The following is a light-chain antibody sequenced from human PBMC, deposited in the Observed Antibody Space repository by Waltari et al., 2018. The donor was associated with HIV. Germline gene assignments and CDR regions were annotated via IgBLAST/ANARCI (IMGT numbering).Light chain of an antibody. V-gene: IGLV1-47*01. J-gene: IGLJ2*01. Sequence: QSVLTQTPSASGTPGQRVTISCSGRTSAIGKNYVYWFQQFPGTPPKVLIYKNDQRPSGVSDRFSASKSGTSASLAISGLRTEDESDFYCAAWDDIRSGWIFGGGTKLTVL. CDR1: TSAIGKNY. CDR3: AAWDDIRSGWI. CDR2: KND.